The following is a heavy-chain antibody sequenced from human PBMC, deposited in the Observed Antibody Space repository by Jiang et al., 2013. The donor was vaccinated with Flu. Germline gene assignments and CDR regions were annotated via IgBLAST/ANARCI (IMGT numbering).Heavy chain of an antibody. D-gene: IGHD6-6*01. CDR3: ALQYNSSPNY. V-gene: IGHV2-5*02. CDR2: IYWDDDK. Sequence: KPTQTLTLTCTFSGFSLSTSEVGVGWIRQPPGKALEWLAVIYWDDDKRYSSSLKSRLTITKDTSKNQVVLTMTNMDPADTATYYCALQYNSSPNYWGQGTLVTVSS. CDR1: GFSLSTSEVG. J-gene: IGHJ4*02.